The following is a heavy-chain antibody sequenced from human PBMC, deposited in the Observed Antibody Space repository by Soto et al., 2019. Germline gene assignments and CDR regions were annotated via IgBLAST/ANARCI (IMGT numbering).Heavy chain of an antibody. Sequence: SVKVSCKASGGTFSSYAISWVRQAPGQGLEWMGGIIPIFGTANYAQKFQGRVTITADESTSTAYMELSSLRSEDTAVYYCARDQYCGGDCYLYYFDYWGQGTLVTVSS. CDR2: IIPIFGTA. J-gene: IGHJ4*02. D-gene: IGHD2-21*02. V-gene: IGHV1-69*13. CDR1: GGTFSSYA. CDR3: ARDQYCGGDCYLYYFDY.